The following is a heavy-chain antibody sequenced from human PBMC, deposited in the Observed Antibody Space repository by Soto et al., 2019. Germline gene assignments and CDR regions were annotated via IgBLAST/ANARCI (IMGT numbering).Heavy chain of an antibody. Sequence: QVQLVQSGAEVKKPGASVKVSCKASGYTFTSYAMHWVRQAPGQRLEWMGWINAGNGNTKYSQKFQGRVTITRDTSASTAYMERSSLRSEDTAVYYWARGGAMIVVGSAFDRWGQGTMGTGSS. J-gene: IGHJ3*01. CDR2: INAGNGNT. D-gene: IGHD3-22*01. V-gene: IGHV1-3*01. CDR3: ARGGAMIVVGSAFDR. CDR1: GYTFTSYA.